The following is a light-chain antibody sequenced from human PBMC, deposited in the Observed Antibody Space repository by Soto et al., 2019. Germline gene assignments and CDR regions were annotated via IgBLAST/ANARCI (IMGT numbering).Light chain of an antibody. CDR2: RNS. Sequence: QSVLTQPPSASGTPGQRVTISCSGSSSNIGSNHVYWYQHLPGTAPKLLMYRNSQRPSGVPDRFSGSKSGTSASLAISGLRSEDEANYYCAAWDDSLSGPLFGGGTKLTVL. V-gene: IGLV1-47*01. CDR1: SSNIGSNH. CDR3: AAWDDSLSGPL. J-gene: IGLJ3*02.